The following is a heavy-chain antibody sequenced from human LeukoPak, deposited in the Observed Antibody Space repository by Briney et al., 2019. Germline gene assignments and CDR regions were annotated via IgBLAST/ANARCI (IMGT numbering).Heavy chain of an antibody. D-gene: IGHD1-26*01. CDR2: IYSGGST. Sequence: GGSLRLSCAASGFTVSSNYMSWVRQAPGKGLEWVSVIYSGGSTYYADSVKGRFTISRDNSKDTLYLQMNSLRAEDTAVYYCARDLTSGSYYDYWGQGTLVTVSS. V-gene: IGHV3-53*01. CDR3: ARDLTSGSYYDY. CDR1: GFTVSSNY. J-gene: IGHJ4*02.